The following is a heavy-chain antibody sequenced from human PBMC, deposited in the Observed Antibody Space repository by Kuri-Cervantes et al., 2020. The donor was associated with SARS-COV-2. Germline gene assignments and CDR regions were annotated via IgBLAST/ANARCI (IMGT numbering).Heavy chain of an antibody. CDR3: ARGSYDSSGYYFEDY. Sequence: SETLSLTCTVSGGSISSYYWSWIRQPPGKGLEWMGYIHYGGTTTYSPSLKSRLTISVDTPKNQFSLKVTSVTAADTAVYYCARGSYDSSGYYFEDYGGQGTLVTVSS. D-gene: IGHD3-22*01. CDR2: IHYGGTT. V-gene: IGHV4-59*01. CDR1: GGSISSYY. J-gene: IGHJ4*02.